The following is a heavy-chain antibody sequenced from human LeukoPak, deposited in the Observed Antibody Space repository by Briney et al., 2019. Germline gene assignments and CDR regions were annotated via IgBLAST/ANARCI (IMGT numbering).Heavy chain of an antibody. CDR3: ARERTITMVRAYYYYYMDV. CDR2: IYTSGST. V-gene: IGHV4-61*02. D-gene: IGHD3-10*01. CDR1: GYSISSGYY. Sequence: SETLSLTCTVSGYSISSGYYWSWIRQPAGKGLEWIGRIYTSGSTNYNPSLKSRVTISVDTSKNQFSLKLSSVTAADTAVYYCARERTITMVRAYYYYYMDVWGKGTTVTISS. J-gene: IGHJ6*03.